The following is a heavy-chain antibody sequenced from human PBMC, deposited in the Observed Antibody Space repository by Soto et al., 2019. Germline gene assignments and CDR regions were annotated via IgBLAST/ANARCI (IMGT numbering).Heavy chain of an antibody. CDR1: GGAISGYY. D-gene: IGHD6-25*01. Sequence: KSSETLSLTCTVTGGAISGYYWTWIRQSDGEGLEWIGRIYSSGSTNYNPSLKSRVTISLDTSMNYFSLRLSSVTAADTXXXYCARGQRXXXXFDPWGEGTLVXXSX. V-gene: IGHV4-4*07. CDR2: IYSSGST. CDR3: ARGQRXXXXFDP. J-gene: IGHJ5*02.